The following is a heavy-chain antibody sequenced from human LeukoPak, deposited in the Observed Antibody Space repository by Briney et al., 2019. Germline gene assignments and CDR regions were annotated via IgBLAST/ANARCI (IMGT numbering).Heavy chain of an antibody. CDR1: GFTFSSYA. J-gene: IGHJ4*02. Sequence: GGSLRLSCAASGFTFSSYAMHWVRQAPGKGLEWVAVISYDGSNKYYADSVKGRFTISRDNSKNTLYLQMNSLRAEDTAVYYCARAADYYDSSGYYYFDYWGQGTLVTVSS. V-gene: IGHV3-30*04. D-gene: IGHD3-22*01. CDR3: ARAADYYDSSGYYYFDY. CDR2: ISYDGSNK.